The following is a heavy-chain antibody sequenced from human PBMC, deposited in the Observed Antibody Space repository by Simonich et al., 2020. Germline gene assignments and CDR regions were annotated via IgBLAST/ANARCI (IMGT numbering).Heavy chain of an antibody. Sequence: EVQLVESGGGLVKPGGSLRLSCAASGFTFSSYSMNWVLQAPGKGRGWVSSISSSRSYIYYADTGEGRFTISRDNAKNSLYLQMNSLRAEDTTVYYCAREIEAGNAFDIWGQGTMVTVSS. J-gene: IGHJ3*02. CDR3: AREIEAGNAFDI. V-gene: IGHV3-21*01. CDR1: GFTFSSYS. CDR2: ISSSRSYI.